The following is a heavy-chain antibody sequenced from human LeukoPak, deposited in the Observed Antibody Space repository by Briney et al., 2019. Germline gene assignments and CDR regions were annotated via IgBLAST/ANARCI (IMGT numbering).Heavy chain of an antibody. CDR1: GGTFSSYE. CDR3: ARGGIVGATTLAHFDY. Sequence: SVKVSCKASGGTFSSYEISWVRQAPGQGLEWMGGIIPIFGTANYAQKFQGRVTITADESTSTAYMELSSLRSEDTAVYYCARGGIVGATTLAHFDYWGQGTLVTVSS. V-gene: IGHV1-69*13. J-gene: IGHJ4*02. CDR2: IIPIFGTA. D-gene: IGHD1-26*01.